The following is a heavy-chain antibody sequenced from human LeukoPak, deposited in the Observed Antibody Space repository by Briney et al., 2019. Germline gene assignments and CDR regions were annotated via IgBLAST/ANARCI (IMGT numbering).Heavy chain of an antibody. CDR2: IIPIFGTA. J-gene: IGHJ5*02. CDR3: ARMPRGYCSSTSCQNWFDP. CDR1: GGTFSSYA. Sequence: SVKVSCKASGGTFSSYAISWVRQAPGQGLEWMGGIIPIFGTANYAQKFQGRVTITTDESTSTAYMELSSLRSEDTAVYYCARMPRGYCSSTSCQNWFDPWGQGTLVTVSS. V-gene: IGHV1-69*05. D-gene: IGHD2-2*01.